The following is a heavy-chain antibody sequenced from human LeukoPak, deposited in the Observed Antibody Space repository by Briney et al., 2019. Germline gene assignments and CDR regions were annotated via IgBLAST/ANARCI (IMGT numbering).Heavy chain of an antibody. CDR2: INAGNGNT. CDR3: ARWGSLDYYYMDV. D-gene: IGHD3-16*01. Sequence: GASVKVSCKASGYTFTSYAMHWVRQAPGQRLEWMGWINAGNGNTKYSQEFQGRVTITRDTSASTAYMELSSLRSEDMAVYYCARWGSLDYYYMDVWGKGTTVTISS. J-gene: IGHJ6*03. CDR1: GYTFTSYA. V-gene: IGHV1-3*03.